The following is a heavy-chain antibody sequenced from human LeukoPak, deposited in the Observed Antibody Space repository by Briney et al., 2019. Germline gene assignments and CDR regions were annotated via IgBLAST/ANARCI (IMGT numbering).Heavy chain of an antibody. CDR1: GYTFTGYY. CDR3: ARPAYYYHSSGYTEYFQH. Sequence: ASVKVSCKASGYTFTGYYMHWVRQAPGHGLEWMGWIKPNSGGTKSAQKVDGRVTMTRETSISTAYMELSRLRSDDTAVYYCARPAYYYHSSGYTEYFQHWVQGTLVTVRS. D-gene: IGHD3-22*01. V-gene: IGHV1-2*02. J-gene: IGHJ1*01. CDR2: IKPNSGGT.